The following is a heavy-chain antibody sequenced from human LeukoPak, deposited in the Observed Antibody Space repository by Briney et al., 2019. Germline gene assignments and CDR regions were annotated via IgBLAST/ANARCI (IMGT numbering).Heavy chain of an antibody. CDR1: GFTFSSYS. CDR2: IPYDGSKK. D-gene: IGHD6-13*01. J-gene: IGHJ4*02. V-gene: IGHV3-30*03. CDR3: AGPLAASIHY. Sequence: PGGSLRLSCAASGFTFSSYSMNWVRQAPGKGLEWMGVIPYDGSKKYYADSVKGRFTISRDNAKNSLYLQMNSLRADDTGVYYCAGPLAASIHYWGQGTLVTVSS.